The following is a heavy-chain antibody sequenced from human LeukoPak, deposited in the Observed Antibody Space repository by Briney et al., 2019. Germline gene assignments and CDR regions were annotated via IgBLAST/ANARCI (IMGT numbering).Heavy chain of an antibody. Sequence: GASPKISSKGSGDRFTSYWIGWVRDMPRKGLEWMGIIYPGDSDTSYSPSFKGQVTISADKSISTAYLQWSSLKASDTAMYYCGRRVVRGAIDYWGQGTLVTVSS. V-gene: IGHV5-51*01. CDR1: GDRFTSYW. J-gene: IGHJ4*02. CDR3: GRRVVRGAIDY. D-gene: IGHD3-10*01. CDR2: IYPGDSDT.